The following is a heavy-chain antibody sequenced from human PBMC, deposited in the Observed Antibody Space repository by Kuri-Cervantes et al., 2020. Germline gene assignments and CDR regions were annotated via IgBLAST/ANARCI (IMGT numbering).Heavy chain of an antibody. J-gene: IGHJ6*02. CDR2: IWYDGSNK. V-gene: IGHV3-33*08. CDR3: AMGDNYGMDV. Sequence: GESLKISCAASGFTFDDYGMHWVRQAPGKGLEWVAVIWYDGSNKYYADSVKGRFTISRDNSKNTLYLQMNSLRAEDTAVYYCAMGDNYGMDVWGQGTTVTVSS. D-gene: IGHD3-16*01. CDR1: GFTFDDYG.